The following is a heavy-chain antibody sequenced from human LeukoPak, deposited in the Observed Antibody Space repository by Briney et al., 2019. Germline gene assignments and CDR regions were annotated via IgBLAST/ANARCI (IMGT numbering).Heavy chain of an antibody. J-gene: IGHJ4*02. D-gene: IGHD4-23*01. CDR1: GFTVSSNS. Sequence: PGGSLRLSCVVSGFTVSSNSNSWVRQAPGKGLEWVSIIYNSGTTYYADSVKGRFTISRDNSKNTLYLQMNSLRPEDTAVYYCARGHYGGNSVFDYWGRGTLVTVSS. V-gene: IGHV3-66*02. CDR2: IYNSGTT. CDR3: ARGHYGGNSVFDY.